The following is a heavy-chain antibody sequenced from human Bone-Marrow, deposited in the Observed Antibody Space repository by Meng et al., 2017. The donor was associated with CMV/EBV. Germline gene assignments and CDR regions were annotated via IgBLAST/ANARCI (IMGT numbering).Heavy chain of an antibody. Sequence: GESLKISCAASEFTFSSLWMTWDRQAPGKGLEWVANINQDQSQKNYVDSVRGRFTISRDNAKNSLFLQMNSLRGEDTAVYYWARVAAAGRGMDVWGQGTTVTVSS. CDR1: EFTFSSLW. CDR2: INQDQSQK. D-gene: IGHD6-13*01. V-gene: IGHV3-7*04. CDR3: ARVAAAGRGMDV. J-gene: IGHJ6*02.